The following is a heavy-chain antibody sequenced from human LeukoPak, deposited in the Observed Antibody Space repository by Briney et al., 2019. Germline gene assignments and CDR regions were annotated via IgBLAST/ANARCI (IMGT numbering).Heavy chain of an antibody. J-gene: IGHJ4*02. V-gene: IGHV3-21*01. D-gene: IGHD6-13*01. CDR3: ARDLRYSSSWYLSPFDY. CDR2: ISSSSSYI. Sequence: GGSLRLSCAASGFTFSSYSMNWVRQAPGKGLEWVSSISSSSSYIYYADSVKGRFTISRDNAKNSLYLQMNSLRAEDTAVYYYARDLRYSSSWYLSPFDYWGQGTLVTVSS. CDR1: GFTFSSYS.